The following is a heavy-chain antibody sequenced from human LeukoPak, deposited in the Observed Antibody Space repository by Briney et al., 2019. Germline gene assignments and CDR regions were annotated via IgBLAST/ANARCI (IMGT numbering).Heavy chain of an antibody. J-gene: IGHJ4*02. V-gene: IGHV3-48*02. CDR3: ARAAYNAADY. D-gene: IGHD5-24*01. CDR2: ISSSSGTI. Sequence: GGSLRLSCSASGFSFSSYSMHWVRQAPGKGLEWVSYISSSSGTIYYADSVKGRFTISRDNAKNSLYLQMNSLRDKDTAVYYCARAAYNAADYWGQGTLVTVSS. CDR1: GFSFSSYS.